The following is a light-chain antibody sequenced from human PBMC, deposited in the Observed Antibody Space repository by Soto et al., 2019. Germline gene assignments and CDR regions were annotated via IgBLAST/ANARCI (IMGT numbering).Light chain of an antibody. V-gene: IGKV3-20*01. CDR1: QSVSSNY. CDR2: GAS. Sequence: DIVLTQSPGTLSLSPGERAALSCRASQSVSSNYLAWYQQKPGQAPRLLIHGASTRATGVPDRFSGSGSGTDFTLTISRLEPEDFAVYHCQQYGSSSWTFGQGTKVEIK. J-gene: IGKJ1*01. CDR3: QQYGSSSWT.